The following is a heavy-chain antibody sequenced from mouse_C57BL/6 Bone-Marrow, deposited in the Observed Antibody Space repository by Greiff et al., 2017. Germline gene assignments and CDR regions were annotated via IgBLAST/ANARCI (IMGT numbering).Heavy chain of an antibody. CDR2: IDPETGGT. Sequence: QVQLKESGAELVRPGASVTLSCKASGYTFTDYEMHWVKQTPVHGLEWIGAIDPETGGTAYNQKFKGKAILTADKSSRTPYMELRILTSEASAVYYCTRSMHYFDYWGQGTTLTVSS. CDR1: GYTFTDYE. V-gene: IGHV1-15*01. J-gene: IGHJ2*01. CDR3: TRSMHYFDY. D-gene: IGHD2-3*01.